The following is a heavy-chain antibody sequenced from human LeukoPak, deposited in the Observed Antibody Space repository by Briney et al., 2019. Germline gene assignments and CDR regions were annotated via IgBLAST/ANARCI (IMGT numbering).Heavy chain of an antibody. V-gene: IGHV3-30*03. Sequence: GGSLRLSCVTSGFTFSNYYMHWVRQAPGKGLEWVAIISDDGERKFYADSVRGRITISRDKSKNTLFLQMNSLRAEDTAVYYCAREASSGTTEYYFDYWGQGTLVTVSS. CDR3: AREASSGTTEYYFDY. CDR2: ISDDGERK. CDR1: GFTFSNYY. J-gene: IGHJ4*02. D-gene: IGHD1-1*01.